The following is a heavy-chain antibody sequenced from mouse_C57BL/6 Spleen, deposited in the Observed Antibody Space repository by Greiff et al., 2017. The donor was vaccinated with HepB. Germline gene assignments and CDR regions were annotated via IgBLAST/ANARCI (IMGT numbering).Heavy chain of an antibody. D-gene: IGHD1-1*01. Sequence: EVKVEESEGGLVQPGSSMKLSCTASGFTFSDYYMAWVRQVPEKGLEWVANINYDGSSTYYLDSLKSRFIISRDNAKNILYLQMSSLKSEDTATYYCARGDYGSPLYAMDYWGQGTSVTVSS. V-gene: IGHV5-16*01. CDR1: GFTFSDYY. J-gene: IGHJ4*01. CDR2: INYDGSST. CDR3: ARGDYGSPLYAMDY.